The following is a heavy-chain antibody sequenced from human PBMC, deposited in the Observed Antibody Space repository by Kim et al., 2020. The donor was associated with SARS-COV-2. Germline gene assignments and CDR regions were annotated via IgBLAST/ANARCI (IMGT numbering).Heavy chain of an antibody. D-gene: IGHD5-12*01. CDR2: INHSGST. J-gene: IGHJ6*02. Sequence: SETLSLTCAVYGGSFSGYYWSWIRQPPGKGLEWIGEINHSGSTNYNPSLKSRVTISVDTSKNQFSLKLSSVTAADTAVYYCARNGYSGYDYREVWGQGTTVTVSS. CDR1: GGSFSGYY. CDR3: ARNGYSGYDYREV. V-gene: IGHV4-34*01.